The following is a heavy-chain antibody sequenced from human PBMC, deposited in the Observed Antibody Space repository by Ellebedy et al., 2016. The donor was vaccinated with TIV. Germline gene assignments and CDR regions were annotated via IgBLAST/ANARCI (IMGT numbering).Heavy chain of an antibody. CDR3: AIDLWNEPPSPMEN. V-gene: IGHV3-11*01. CDR2: ISGSGSTI. D-gene: IGHD3-3*01. CDR1: GFTFSDFY. J-gene: IGHJ4*02. Sequence: GGSLRLSXAASGFTFSDFYMSWIRQAPGQGLEWVSYISGSGSTIYYADSVKGRFTISRDNAKNSLYLQMNSLRAEDTAVYYCAIDLWNEPPSPMENWGQGNLFTVSS.